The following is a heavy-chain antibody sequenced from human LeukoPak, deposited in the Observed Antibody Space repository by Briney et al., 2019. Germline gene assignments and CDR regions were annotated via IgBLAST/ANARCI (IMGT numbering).Heavy chain of an antibody. Sequence: PGGSLRLSCAASGFTFSSYSMNWVRQAPGKGLEWVSSISSSSSYIYYADSVKGRFTISRDNAKNSLYLQMNSLRAEDTAVYYCASALSSSWTTYYYYYYYMDVWGKGTTVTVSS. V-gene: IGHV3-21*01. CDR1: GFTFSSYS. CDR2: ISSSSSYI. J-gene: IGHJ6*03. CDR3: ASALSSSWTTYYYYYYYMDV. D-gene: IGHD6-13*01.